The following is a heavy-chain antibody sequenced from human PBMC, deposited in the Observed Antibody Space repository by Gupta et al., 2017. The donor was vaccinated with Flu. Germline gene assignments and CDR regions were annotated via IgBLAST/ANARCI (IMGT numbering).Heavy chain of an antibody. D-gene: IGHD3-3*01. CDR1: GFSFSSYS. J-gene: IGHJ6*02. Sequence: EVQLVESGGGLVKPGGSLSLSCAASGFSFSSYSMNWVRQAPGKGLEWVSSISSNNNIYYADSVKGRFSISRDNAKNSLFLQLNSLRVEDTTVYYCARARTTIFGVVIIMGGMDVWGQGTTVTVSS. V-gene: IGHV3-21*01. CDR3: ARARTTIFGVVIIMGGMDV. CDR2: ISSNNNI.